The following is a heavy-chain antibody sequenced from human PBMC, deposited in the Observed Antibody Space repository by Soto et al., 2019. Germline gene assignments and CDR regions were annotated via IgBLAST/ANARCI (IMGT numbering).Heavy chain of an antibody. D-gene: IGHD5-12*01. CDR1: GYTFTSSG. Sequence: QVQLVQSGPEVKKPEASVKVSCKTSGYTFTSSGISWVRQAPGQGPEWMGWISGNNGVTNFARNFQDRVTLTIASSTTTAYMEVRSLSFADTAIYYCARDQGGYGIFDDWGQGTLVTVSS. CDR2: ISGNNGVT. V-gene: IGHV1-18*04. J-gene: IGHJ4*02. CDR3: ARDQGGYGIFDD.